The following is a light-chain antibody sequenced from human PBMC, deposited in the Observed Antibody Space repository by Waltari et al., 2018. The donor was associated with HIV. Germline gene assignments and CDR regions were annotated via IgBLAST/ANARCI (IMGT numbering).Light chain of an antibody. Sequence: DIVMTQSPDSLPVSLGERATITCKSSQSVLYKSNNKNHLAWYQHKPGQPPKLLIYWASVRESGVPERFSGSGSGTDFTLTISSLRAEDVAVYYCQQYYGDIWTFGRGTKVEIK. CDR2: WAS. V-gene: IGKV4-1*01. J-gene: IGKJ1*01. CDR3: QQYYGDIWT. CDR1: QSVLYKSNNKNH.